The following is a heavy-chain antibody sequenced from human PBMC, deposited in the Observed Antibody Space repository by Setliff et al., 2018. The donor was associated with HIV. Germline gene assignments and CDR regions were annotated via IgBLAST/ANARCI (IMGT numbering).Heavy chain of an antibody. D-gene: IGHD6-19*01. V-gene: IGHV4-61*02. Sequence: PSETLSLTCTVSGDSVRSSGYYWSWIRQPAGMGLEWIGRFDSSGGTDYNPSLKSRVTISKDTSKNQLSLKLTSVTAADTAVYFCAGDYAGSGRPFDYWGQGTLVTVSS. CDR2: FDSSGGT. J-gene: IGHJ4*02. CDR3: AGDYAGSGRPFDY. CDR1: GDSVRSSGYY.